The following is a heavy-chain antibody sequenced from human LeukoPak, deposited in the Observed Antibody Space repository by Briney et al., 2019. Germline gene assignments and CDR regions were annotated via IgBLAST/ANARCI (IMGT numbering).Heavy chain of an antibody. J-gene: IGHJ4*02. V-gene: IGHV1-69*13. Sequence: GASVKVSCKASGGTFSRYAISWVRQAPGQGLEWMGGIIPIFGTPNYAQKFQDRVTITADESTNTAYMELSSLRSEDTAVYYCARRLYDSSGYYSIFDYWGQGTLVTVSS. D-gene: IGHD3-22*01. CDR3: ARRLYDSSGYYSIFDY. CDR2: IIPIFGTP. CDR1: GGTFSRYA.